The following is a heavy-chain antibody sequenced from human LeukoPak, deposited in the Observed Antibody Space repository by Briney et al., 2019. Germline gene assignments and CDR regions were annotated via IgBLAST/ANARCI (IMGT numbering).Heavy chain of an antibody. D-gene: IGHD4-17*01. J-gene: IGHJ4*02. Sequence: GGSLRLSCAASGFTFSSYGMSWVRQAPGKGLEWVSAISGSGGSTYYADSVKGRFTISRDNAKNTLYLQMNSLRAEDTAVYYCAREGSTVTTELDYWGQGTLVTVSS. CDR3: AREGSTVTTELDY. CDR1: GFTFSSYG. CDR2: ISGSGGST. V-gene: IGHV3-23*01.